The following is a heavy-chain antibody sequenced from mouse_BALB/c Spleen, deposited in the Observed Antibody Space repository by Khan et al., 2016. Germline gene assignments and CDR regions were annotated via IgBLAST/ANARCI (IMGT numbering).Heavy chain of an antibody. CDR2: ISYSGST. J-gene: IGHJ2*01. CDR1: GYSITSDYA. D-gene: IGHD1-1*01. V-gene: IGHV3-2*02. Sequence: EVQLQESGPGLVKPSQSLSLTCTVTGYSITSDYAWNWIRQFPGNKLEWTGYISYSGSTSYNPSLKSRISITRDTSKNQFFLQLNSVTTEDTATYYCARDYYGSSYFDYWGQGTTLTVSS. CDR3: ARDYYGSSYFDY.